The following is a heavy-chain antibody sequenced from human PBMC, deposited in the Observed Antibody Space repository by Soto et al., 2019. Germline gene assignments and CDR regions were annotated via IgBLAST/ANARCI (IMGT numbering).Heavy chain of an antibody. Sequence: PGGSLRLSCAASGFTFGSYALSWVRQAPGKGLQWVSGISGSGGSTYYADSVKGRFTISRDNSKNTLYLQMNSLRAEDTAVYYCAKVAKGLATSYFFDYWGQGTLVTVSS. CDR1: GFTFGSYA. V-gene: IGHV3-23*01. CDR3: AKVAKGLATSYFFDY. J-gene: IGHJ4*02. D-gene: IGHD1-26*01. CDR2: ISGSGGST.